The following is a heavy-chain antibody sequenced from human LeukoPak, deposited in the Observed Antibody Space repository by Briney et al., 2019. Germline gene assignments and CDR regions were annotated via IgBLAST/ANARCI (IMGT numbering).Heavy chain of an antibody. CDR1: GFTVSSYY. D-gene: IGHD2-2*01. J-gene: IGHJ3*02. Sequence: GGSLRLSCAASGFTVSSYYMSWVRQAPGKGLEWVAVISYDGSNKYYADSVKGRFTISRDNSKNTLYLQMNSLRAEDTAVYYCAKDGKGVDIVVVPAAMGPGDIWGQGTMVTVSS. CDR2: ISYDGSNK. V-gene: IGHV3-30*18. CDR3: AKDGKGVDIVVVPAAMGPGDI.